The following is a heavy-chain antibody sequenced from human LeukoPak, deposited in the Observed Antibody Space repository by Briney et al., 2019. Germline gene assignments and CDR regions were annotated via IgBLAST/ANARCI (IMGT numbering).Heavy chain of an antibody. CDR1: GFTFSSYA. V-gene: IGHV3-30-3*01. Sequence: TGRSLRLSCAASGFTFSSYAMHWVRQAPGKGLEWVAVISYDGSNKYYADSVKGRFTISRDNSKNSLYLQMNSLRAEDTAVYYCARDYRITMIVVVITDAFDIWGQGTMVTVSS. D-gene: IGHD3-22*01. CDR3: ARDYRITMIVVVITDAFDI. J-gene: IGHJ3*02. CDR2: ISYDGSNK.